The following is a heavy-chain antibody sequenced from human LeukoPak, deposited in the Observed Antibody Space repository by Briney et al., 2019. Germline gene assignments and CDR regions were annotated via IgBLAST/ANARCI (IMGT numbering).Heavy chain of an antibody. V-gene: IGHV4-59*01. J-gene: IGHJ4*02. D-gene: IGHD3-16*02. CDR2: IYYSGST. CDR3: ARGNYDYVWGSYHYYFDY. Sequence: SETLSLTCAVYGGSFSSYYWSWIRQPPGKGLEWIGYIYYSGSTNYNPSLKSRVTISVDTSKNQFSLKLSSVTAADTAVYYCARGNYDYVWGSYHYYFDYWGQGTLVTVSS. CDR1: GGSFSSYY.